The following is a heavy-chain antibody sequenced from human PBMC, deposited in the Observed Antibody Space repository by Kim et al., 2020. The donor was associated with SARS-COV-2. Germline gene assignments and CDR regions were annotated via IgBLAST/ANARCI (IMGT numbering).Heavy chain of an antibody. J-gene: IGHJ3*02. CDR2: LSWNSGSI. CDR3: AKERGFRHVVEDAFDI. CDR1: GFTFDDYA. V-gene: IGHV3-9*01. Sequence: GGSLRLSCAASGFTFDDYAMHWVRQAPGRGLEWVSGLSWNSGSITYADSVKGRFTISRDNAKNSLYLQMNSLRAEDTALYYCAKERGFRHVVEDAFDIWGQGTMVTVSS. D-gene: IGHD2-21*01.